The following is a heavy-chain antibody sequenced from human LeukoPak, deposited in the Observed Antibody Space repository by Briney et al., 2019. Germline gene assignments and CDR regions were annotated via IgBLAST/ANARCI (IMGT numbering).Heavy chain of an antibody. J-gene: IGHJ3*02. CDR3: ASTIMVRGADDAFDI. CDR1: GFTFSDYY. D-gene: IGHD3-10*01. CDR2: ISSSSSYT. Sequence: GGSLRLSCAASGFTFSDYYMGWIRQAPGKGLEWVSYISSSSSYTTYADSVKGRFTISRDNAKNSLYLQMNSLRAEDTAVYYCASTIMVRGADDAFDIWGQGTMVTVSS. V-gene: IGHV3-11*03.